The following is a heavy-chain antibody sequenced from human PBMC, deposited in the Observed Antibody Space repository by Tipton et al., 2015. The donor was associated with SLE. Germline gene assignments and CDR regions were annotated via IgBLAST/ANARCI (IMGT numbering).Heavy chain of an antibody. J-gene: IGHJ4*02. V-gene: IGHV3-21*01. CDR3: ARDGRELGPFDY. CDR1: GFTFSSYS. D-gene: IGHD1-26*01. CDR2: ISSSSSYI. Sequence: GSLRLSCAASGFTFSSYSMNWVRQAPGKGLEWVSSISSSSSYIYYADSVKGRFTISRDNAKNSLYLQMNSLRAEDTAVYYCARDGRELGPFDYWGQGTLVTVSS.